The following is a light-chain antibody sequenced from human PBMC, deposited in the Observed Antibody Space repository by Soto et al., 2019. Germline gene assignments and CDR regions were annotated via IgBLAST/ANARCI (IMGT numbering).Light chain of an antibody. CDR2: GAS. V-gene: IGKV3-15*01. J-gene: IGKJ1*01. Sequence: IAITQSPATLSVSPGDRATLACRASQSISNNLAWYQQKPGQAPRLLIYGASSRATGIPARFSGSGSGTEFTLTISSLQSEDSAVYFCQQYNNWPRTFGQGTKVDIK. CDR3: QQYNNWPRT. CDR1: QSISNN.